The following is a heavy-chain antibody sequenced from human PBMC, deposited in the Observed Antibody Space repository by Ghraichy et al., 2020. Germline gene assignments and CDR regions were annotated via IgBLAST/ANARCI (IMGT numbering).Heavy chain of an antibody. J-gene: IGHJ5*02. D-gene: IGHD3-16*01. Sequence: SETLSLTCTVSGDSFTTSYWTWIRQPAGKGLEWIGRICASGSTYQNPSLRSRISMSVDTSKNTFSLRLTSVTAADTAVYYCARDDLVGGGGRNWFHPWGQGRLVTVSS. CDR3: ARDDLVGGGGRNWFHP. CDR1: GDSFTTSY. V-gene: IGHV4-4*07. CDR2: ICASGST.